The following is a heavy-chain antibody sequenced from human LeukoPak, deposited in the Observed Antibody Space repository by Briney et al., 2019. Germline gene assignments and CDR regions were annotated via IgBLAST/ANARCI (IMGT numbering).Heavy chain of an antibody. V-gene: IGHV3-21*01. CDR1: GFTFSTYS. D-gene: IGHD3-3*01. Sequence: GGSLRLSCAASGFTFSTYSMSWVRQAPGKGLEWVSSISSSSSYIYYADSLKGRFTISRDNAKNSLYLQMNSLRAEDTAVYYCARDSEWLSSSGLFGGMDVWGQGTTVTVSS. J-gene: IGHJ6*02. CDR2: ISSSSSYI. CDR3: ARDSEWLSSSGLFGGMDV.